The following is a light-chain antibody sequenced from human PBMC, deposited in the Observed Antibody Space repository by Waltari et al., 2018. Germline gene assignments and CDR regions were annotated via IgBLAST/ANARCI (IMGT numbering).Light chain of an antibody. CDR1: ERVSGTS. CDR3: QQYGRAPYT. CDR2: VAP. Sequence: CRARERVSGTSFGSCKQKVVEPPRLLIYVAPSMATGISDRFSGSGSGAEFTLTLSRLEPEDIAVYYCQQYGRAPYTFGQGTKLGI. V-gene: IGKV3-20*01. J-gene: IGKJ2*01.